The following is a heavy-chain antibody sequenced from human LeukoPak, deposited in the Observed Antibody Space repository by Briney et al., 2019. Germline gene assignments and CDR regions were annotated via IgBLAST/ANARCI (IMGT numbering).Heavy chain of an antibody. Sequence: PGGSLRLSRAAAGFTFSKYWMLWVRQAPGKGLGSVSRINTDGTVTTYADSVKGRFTVSRDNADNTMFLQMNSVRDEDTAVYYCATKQWLAPPPDSWGQGTPVTVSS. CDR1: GFTFSKYW. J-gene: IGHJ4*02. V-gene: IGHV3-74*01. CDR3: ATKQWLAPPPDS. CDR2: INTDGTVT. D-gene: IGHD6-19*01.